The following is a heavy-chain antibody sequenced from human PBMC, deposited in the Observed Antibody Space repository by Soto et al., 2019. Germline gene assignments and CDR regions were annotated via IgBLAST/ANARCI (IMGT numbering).Heavy chain of an antibody. V-gene: IGHV1-8*01. Sequence: DSVKVSCKASGNTFTSYDINWVRQATGHGLEWMGWINPNSGNIGYAQKFQGRVTMTRDTAIRTAYMEVSRLRSDDTAVYYCARGRASGSYYLLDYWGQGTLVTVSS. CDR2: INPNSGNI. J-gene: IGHJ4*02. CDR3: ARGRASGSYYLLDY. D-gene: IGHD3-10*01. CDR1: GNTFTSYD.